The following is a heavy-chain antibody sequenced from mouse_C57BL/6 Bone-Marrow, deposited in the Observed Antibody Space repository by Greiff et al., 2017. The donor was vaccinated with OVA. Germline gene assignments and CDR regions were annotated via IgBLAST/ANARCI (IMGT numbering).Heavy chain of an antibody. CDR2: INYDGSST. J-gene: IGHJ2*01. Sequence: EVKLVESEGGLVQPGSSMKLSCTASGFTFSDYYMAWVRQVPEKGLEWVANINYDGSSTYYLDSLKSRFIISRDNAKNILYLQMSSLKSEDTATYYCAREGLGVDYWGQGTTLTVSS. CDR3: AREGLGVDY. CDR1: GFTFSDYY. V-gene: IGHV5-16*01. D-gene: IGHD4-1*01.